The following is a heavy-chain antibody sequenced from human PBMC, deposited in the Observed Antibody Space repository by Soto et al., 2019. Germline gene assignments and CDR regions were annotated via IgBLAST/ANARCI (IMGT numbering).Heavy chain of an antibody. CDR1: GFTFDDYA. V-gene: IGHV3-49*04. Sequence: EVQLVESGGGLVQPGRSLRLSCIASGFTFDDYAMSWVRQAPGKGLEWVGFIRSRGYRGTTSYAASVQGRFTISREDSKRIAYLQMHSLKAEDTAVYFCARVGGYCSMTTCKGPHSYGMDVWGQGTTVTVSS. D-gene: IGHD2-2*01. CDR2: IRSRGYRGTT. CDR3: ARVGGYCSMTTCKGPHSYGMDV. J-gene: IGHJ6*02.